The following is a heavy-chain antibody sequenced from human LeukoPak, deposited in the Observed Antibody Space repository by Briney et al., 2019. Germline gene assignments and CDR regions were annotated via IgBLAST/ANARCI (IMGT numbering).Heavy chain of an antibody. CDR2: IYYIGST. V-gene: IGHV4-59*01. J-gene: IGHJ2*01. Sequence: PSETLSLTCTVSGGSIRTYYWSWIRQPPGKGLEWIGSIYYIGSTNYNPSLKSRVTVSIDTSKSQFSLKLSSVTAADTAVYYCAKDPTRGYYDFWSGYYQTQNWYFDLWGRGTLVTVSS. CDR3: AKDPTRGYYDFWSGYYQTQNWYFDL. D-gene: IGHD3-3*01. CDR1: GGSIRTYY.